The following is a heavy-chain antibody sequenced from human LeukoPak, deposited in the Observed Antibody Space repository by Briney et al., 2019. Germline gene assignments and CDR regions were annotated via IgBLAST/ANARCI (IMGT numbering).Heavy chain of an antibody. V-gene: IGHV4-39*01. CDR3: ARQIEGFYCGSGSPDY. Sequence: SETLSLTCTVSGGSTSSGDYYWSWIRQPPGKGLEWIGNIYYSGAAYYKPSLKSRATISVDTSKNQFSLKLRSVTAADTALYYCARQIEGFYCGSGSPDYWGQGTLVTVSS. J-gene: IGHJ4*02. D-gene: IGHD3-10*01. CDR1: GGSTSSGDYY. CDR2: IYYSGAA.